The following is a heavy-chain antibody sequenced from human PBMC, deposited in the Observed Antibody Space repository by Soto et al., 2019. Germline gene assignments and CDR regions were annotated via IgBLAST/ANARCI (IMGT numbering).Heavy chain of an antibody. Sequence: EVQLLESGGGLVQPGGSLRLSCTASGFTFTYYAFSWVRRAPGKGLEWVSAISANGQGIYYADSVRGRFTISRDNSKNTVFLHMDSLRAEDTAVYYCAKDRDYPRDQFHYWGQGTLVTVSS. D-gene: IGHD2-2*01. CDR2: ISANGQGI. CDR3: AKDRDYPRDQFHY. CDR1: GFTFTYYA. V-gene: IGHV3-23*01. J-gene: IGHJ4*02.